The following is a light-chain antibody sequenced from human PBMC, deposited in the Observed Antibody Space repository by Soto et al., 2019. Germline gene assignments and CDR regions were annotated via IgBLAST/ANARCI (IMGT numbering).Light chain of an antibody. V-gene: IGKV1-5*03. CDR3: QQYSSAWS. CDR1: QSISTW. Sequence: DIQMTQSPSTLSASVGDRVTITCRASQSISTWLAWYQQKPGKAPKLLIYTASNLEGGVPSRFSGSGSGTEFTLTISSLQPDDFATYYCQQYSSAWSFGQGTKVELK. CDR2: TAS. J-gene: IGKJ1*01.